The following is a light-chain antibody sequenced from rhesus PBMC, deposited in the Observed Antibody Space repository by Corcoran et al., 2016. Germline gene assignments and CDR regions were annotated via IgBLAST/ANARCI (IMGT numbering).Light chain of an antibody. J-gene: IGKJ2*01. CDR1: QGISSW. Sequence: DIQMTQSPSSLSASVGDKVTITCRASQGISSWLACYQQKPGKAPKVLIYAASNLQSGVPSRFSGSGSGQDYPLTISSLQPEDFASYYCQQGYKTPYSFGQGTKVEIK. CDR3: QQGYKTPYS. V-gene: IGKV1-18*01. CDR2: AAS.